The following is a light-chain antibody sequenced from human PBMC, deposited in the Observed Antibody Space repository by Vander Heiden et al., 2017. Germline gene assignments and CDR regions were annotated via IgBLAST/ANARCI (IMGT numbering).Light chain of an antibody. CDR1: QSISRS. CDR3: HVRDSAAQA. J-gene: IGKJ1*01. Sequence: DSEMAESRSSVSASVGDRVTITCRASQSISRSLNWYQQKPGKAPKLLIYAVSSSQSPLPSQSSASASGTDLTLTVSTPQREHITTYCIHVRDSAAQAFGPGTKVEIK. CDR2: AVS. V-gene: IGKV1-39*01.